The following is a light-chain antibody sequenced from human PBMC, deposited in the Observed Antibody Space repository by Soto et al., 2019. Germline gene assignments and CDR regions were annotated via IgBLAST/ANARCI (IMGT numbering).Light chain of an antibody. V-gene: IGKV3-20*01. Sequence: EIVLTQSPGTLSLSPGERATLSCRASQSVSDMYLAWYQQKPGQAPRPLIHASNRATGIRYRFSGSGAGTDFTLTISSLGPEDFGVYYCQHYGTSALFGPGTKVEIK. CDR3: QHYGTSAL. CDR2: AS. CDR1: QSVSDMY. J-gene: IGKJ3*01.